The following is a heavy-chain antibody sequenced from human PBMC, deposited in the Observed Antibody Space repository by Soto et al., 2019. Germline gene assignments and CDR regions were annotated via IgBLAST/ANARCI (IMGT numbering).Heavy chain of an antibody. J-gene: IGHJ3*02. Sequence: GGSLRLSCAASGFIVSDTYMNWVRQAPGKGLEWVSVISNRGDTYYADSVKGRFSLSRDISTNTLHLRMNSLSAEDTAVYYFAREPRYCRGGSCSIKGDGFDIWGQGTMVTVSS. CDR3: AREPRYCRGGSCSIKGDGFDI. D-gene: IGHD2-15*01. CDR2: ISNRGDT. V-gene: IGHV3-66*01. CDR1: GFIVSDTY.